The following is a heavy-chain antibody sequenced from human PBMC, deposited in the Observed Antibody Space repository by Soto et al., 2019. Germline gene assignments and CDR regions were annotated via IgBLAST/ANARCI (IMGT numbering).Heavy chain of an antibody. CDR3: AHLTTGGFYFDY. CDR1: GFSLRTSGVG. CDR2: IYWDDGK. D-gene: IGHD4-17*01. Sequence: QITLKESGPTLVTPTQPLTLTCTFSGFSLRTSGVGVGWIRQPPGKALEWLALIYWDDGKRYSPSLKSRLTITKDTSKNPVVLRMTNMDPVDTATYYCAHLTTGGFYFDYWGQGTLVTVSS. J-gene: IGHJ4*02. V-gene: IGHV2-5*02.